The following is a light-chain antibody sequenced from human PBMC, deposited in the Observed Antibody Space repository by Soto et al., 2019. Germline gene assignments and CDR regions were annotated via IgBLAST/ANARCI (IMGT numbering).Light chain of an antibody. CDR1: QSISSW. CDR2: KAS. CDR3: QQYNSYSPYT. J-gene: IGKJ2*01. V-gene: IGKV1-5*03. Sequence: DIQMTQSPSTLSASVGDRVTITCGASQSISSWLAWYQQKPGKAPKLLIYKASSLESGVPSRFSGSESGTEFPLTISSLQPDDFATYYCQQYNSYSPYTFGQGTKLEIK.